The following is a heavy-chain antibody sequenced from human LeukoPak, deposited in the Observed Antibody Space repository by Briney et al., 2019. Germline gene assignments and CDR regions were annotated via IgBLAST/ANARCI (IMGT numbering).Heavy chain of an antibody. Sequence: GGSLRLSCAASGFTFSSYWMTWVRQAPGRGLEWVASIKRDGSEKSYVDSVKGRFTISRDNGKNSLYLQMNSLRVEDTAVYFCARDHGWQSFDLWGQGTMLTVSS. V-gene: IGHV3-7*04. CDR2: IKRDGSEK. CDR1: GFTFSSYW. D-gene: IGHD6-19*01. CDR3: ARDHGWQSFDL. J-gene: IGHJ3*01.